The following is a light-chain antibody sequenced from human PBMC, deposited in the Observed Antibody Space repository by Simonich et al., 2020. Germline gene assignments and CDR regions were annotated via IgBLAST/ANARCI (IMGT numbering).Light chain of an antibody. V-gene: IGLV2-23*01. J-gene: IGLJ2*01. CDR2: EGS. Sequence: QSALTQPASVSGSPGQAVTISCTGTNSAVGGYNLVSWYQPDPGKAPKLMIYEGSQRPSGVSNRFSGSKSGNTASLTISGLQAEDEADYYCCSYAGSSNVVFGGGTKLTVL. CDR1: NSAVGGYNL. CDR3: CSYAGSSNVV.